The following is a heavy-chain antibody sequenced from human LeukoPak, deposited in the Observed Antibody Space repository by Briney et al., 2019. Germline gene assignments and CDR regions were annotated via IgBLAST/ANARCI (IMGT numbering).Heavy chain of an antibody. CDR1: GFTFSSYG. CDR3: AKKGNIAVASWAFDI. D-gene: IGHD6-19*01. Sequence: GGSLRLSCAASGFTFSSYGMHWVRQAPGEGLEWVAFIRYDGSNKYYADSVKGRFTISRDNSKNTLYLQMNSLRAEDTAVYYCAKKGNIAVASWAFDIWGQGTMVTVSS. V-gene: IGHV3-30*02. CDR2: IRYDGSNK. J-gene: IGHJ3*02.